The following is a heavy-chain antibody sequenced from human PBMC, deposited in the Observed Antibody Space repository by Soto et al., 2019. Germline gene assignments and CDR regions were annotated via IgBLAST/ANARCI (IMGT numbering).Heavy chain of an antibody. CDR1: GFTFSSYG. Sequence: QVQLLESGGGVVQPGRSLRLSCAASGFTFSSYGMHWVRQAPGKGLEWVAVISYDGSNKYYADSVKGRFTISRDNPKNTLYRQMNSLKAEDTAVYYCAKDPQQLAADWGQGTLVTVSS. CDR3: AKDPQQLAAD. D-gene: IGHD6-13*01. CDR2: ISYDGSNK. V-gene: IGHV3-30*18. J-gene: IGHJ4*02.